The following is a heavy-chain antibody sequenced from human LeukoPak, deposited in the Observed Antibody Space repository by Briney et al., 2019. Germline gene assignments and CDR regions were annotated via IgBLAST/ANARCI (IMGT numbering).Heavy chain of an antibody. J-gene: IGHJ4*02. CDR2: ISGSGGST. CDR1: GFTFSSYA. V-gene: IGHV3-23*01. CDR3: AKLNGGSCYSYLDY. D-gene: IGHD2-15*01. Sequence: PGGSLRLSCAASGFTFSSYAMRWVRQAPGKGLEWVSVISGSGGSTYYADSVKGRFTISRDNSKNTLYLQMNSLRAEDTAVYYCAKLNGGSCYSYLDYWGQGTLVTVSS.